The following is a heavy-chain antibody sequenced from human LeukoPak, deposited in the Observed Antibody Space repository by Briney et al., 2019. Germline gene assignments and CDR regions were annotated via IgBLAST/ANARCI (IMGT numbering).Heavy chain of an antibody. D-gene: IGHD3/OR15-3a*01. J-gene: IGHJ4*02. Sequence: PGRSLRLSCAASGFWFSNYGINWVRQAPGKGLQWVSVISGNGDDAFYADSVKGRFRISRDNSKNTVYLQMNGLRADDTAVYYCAKRDWPYYFDYWGQGTLVAVSS. V-gene: IGHV3-23*01. CDR3: AKRDWPYYFDY. CDR1: GFWFSNYG. CDR2: ISGNGDDA.